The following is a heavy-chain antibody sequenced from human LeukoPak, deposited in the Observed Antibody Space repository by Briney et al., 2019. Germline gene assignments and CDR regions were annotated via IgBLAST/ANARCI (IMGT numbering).Heavy chain of an antibody. V-gene: IGHV1-2*02. Sequence: ASVKVSCKASGYSFTGYYMHWVRQALGLGLEWMGWINPNSGVTNYAQKFQGRVTMTRDTSMSTVYMELTRLRSDDTAVYYCARGDYYDSSGYLDSRNNWFDPWGQGTLVTVSS. CDR2: INPNSGVT. D-gene: IGHD3-22*01. CDR3: ARGDYYDSSGYLDSRNNWFDP. CDR1: GYSFTGYY. J-gene: IGHJ5*02.